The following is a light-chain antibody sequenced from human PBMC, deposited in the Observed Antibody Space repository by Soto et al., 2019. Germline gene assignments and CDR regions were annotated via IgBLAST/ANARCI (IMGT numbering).Light chain of an antibody. CDR2: XAS. J-gene: IGKJ1*01. CDR1: QTLXFW. V-gene: IGKV1-5*01. CDR3: QQYNTYSA. Sequence: MQLTQCPSTLSESVGEGVIITCLASQTLXFWLAWYQQKPGKATNLLIYXASTLESGVPSMFSGSRCGTEITLTISSLQPDDVETYYCQQYNTYSAFGQGTKVDIK.